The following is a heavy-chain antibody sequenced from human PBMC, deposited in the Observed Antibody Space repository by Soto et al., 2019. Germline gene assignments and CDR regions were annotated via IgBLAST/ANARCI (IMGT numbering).Heavy chain of an antibody. CDR2: VSPENRNA. CDR1: GYTFTEYD. CDR3: EVTTGF. Sequence: ASVKVSCKTSGYTFTEYDLNWVRQAPGQGLEYMGWVSPENRNAGYAPQFRGRVSMTTDTSISTAYLELTNLTYEDTAVYYCEVTTGFWGQGTMVNVSS. V-gene: IGHV1-8*01. D-gene: IGHD4-4*01. J-gene: IGHJ4*02.